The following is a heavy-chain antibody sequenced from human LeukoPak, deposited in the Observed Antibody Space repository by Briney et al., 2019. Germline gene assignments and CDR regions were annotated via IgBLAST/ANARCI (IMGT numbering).Heavy chain of an antibody. CDR3: ATQVVVTATVDY. CDR2: ISDYGDTT. Sequence: PGGSLRLSCAASGFTFSIYAMSWVRQAPGKGLEWVSVISDYGDTTYYADSVKGRFTISRDNSKNTLYLQMNSLRAEDTAVYYCATQVVVTATVDYWGQGILVTVSS. V-gene: IGHV3-23*01. D-gene: IGHD2-21*02. J-gene: IGHJ4*02. CDR1: GFTFSIYA.